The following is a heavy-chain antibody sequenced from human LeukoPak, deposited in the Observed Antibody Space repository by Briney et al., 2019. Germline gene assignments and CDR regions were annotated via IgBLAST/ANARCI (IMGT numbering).Heavy chain of an antibody. CDR2: IYYSGST. J-gene: IGHJ4*02. D-gene: IGHD2-15*01. Sequence: PSETLSLTCTVSGGSLSSGGYYWSWIRQHPGKGLEWIGYIYYSGSTYYNPSLKSRVTISVDTSKNQFSLKLSSVTAADTAVYYCARENCSGGSCYYFDYWGQGTLVTVSS. V-gene: IGHV4-31*03. CDR3: ARENCSGGSCYYFDY. CDR1: GGSLSSGGYY.